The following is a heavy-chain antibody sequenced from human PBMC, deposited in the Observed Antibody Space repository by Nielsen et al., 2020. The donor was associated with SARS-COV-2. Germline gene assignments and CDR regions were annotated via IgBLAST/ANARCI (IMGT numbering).Heavy chain of an antibody. CDR2: IDWDDDK. Sequence: SGPTLVTPTQTLPLTCTFSGFSLSTSGMCVSWIRQPPGKALEWLARIDWDDDKYYSTSLKTRLTISKDTSKNQVVLTMTNMDPVDTATYYCARTLFPLEGTRQLAGSERGNWFDPWGQGTLVTVSS. D-gene: IGHD6-6*01. V-gene: IGHV2-70*11. CDR3: ARTLFPLEGTRQLAGSERGNWFDP. J-gene: IGHJ5*02. CDR1: GFSLSTSGMC.